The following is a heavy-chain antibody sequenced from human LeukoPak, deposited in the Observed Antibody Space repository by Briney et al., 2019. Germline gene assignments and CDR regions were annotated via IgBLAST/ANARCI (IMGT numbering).Heavy chain of an antibody. CDR3: AREYGDYLAGYGMDV. CDR2: IWYDGSNK. D-gene: IGHD4-17*01. Sequence: GGSLRLPCAASGFTFSSYGMHWVRQAPGKGLEWVAVIWYDGSNKYYADSVKGRFTISRDNSKNTLYLQMSSLRAADTAVYYCAREYGDYLAGYGMDVWGQGTTVTVSS. V-gene: IGHV3-33*01. CDR1: GFTFSSYG. J-gene: IGHJ6*02.